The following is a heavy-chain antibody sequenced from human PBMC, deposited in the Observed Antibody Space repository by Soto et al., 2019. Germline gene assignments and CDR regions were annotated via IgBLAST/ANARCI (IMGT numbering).Heavy chain of an antibody. D-gene: IGHD3-16*01. V-gene: IGHV1-69*13. Sequence: VASVKVSCRAAGGGFSSRSINWVRQAPGQGLEWMGGIIPMFGTTNYAQKLQGRVTLTADESTSTAYMEMTDLRSEDTAVYYCAEGRGAYDTSGQGPLVTGAS. J-gene: IGHJ5*02. CDR1: GGGFSSRS. CDR3: AEGRGAYDT. CDR2: IIPMFGTT.